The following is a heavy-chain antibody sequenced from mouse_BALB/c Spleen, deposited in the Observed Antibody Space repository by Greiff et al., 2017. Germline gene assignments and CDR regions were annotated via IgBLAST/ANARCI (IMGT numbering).Heavy chain of an antibody. D-gene: IGHD2-1*01. J-gene: IGHJ4*01. CDR2: IWAGGST. Sequence: VQLVESGPGLVAPSQSLSITCTVSGFSLTSYGVHWVRQPPGKGLEWLGVIWAGGSTNYNSALMSRLSISKDNSKSQVFLKMNSLQTDDTAMYYCARGVYGNYAMDYWGQGTSVTVSS. CDR1: GFSLTSYG. CDR3: ARGVYGNYAMDY. V-gene: IGHV2-9*02.